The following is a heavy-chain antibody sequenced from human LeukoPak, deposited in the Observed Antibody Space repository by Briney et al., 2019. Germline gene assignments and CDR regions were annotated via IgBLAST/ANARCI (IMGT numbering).Heavy chain of an antibody. CDR1: GFTFSGSA. V-gene: IGHV3-73*01. CDR2: IRSTTNSYAT. D-gene: IGHD2-2*01. J-gene: IGHJ6*03. Sequence: PGGSLRLSCAASGFTFSGSAMHWVRQASGKGLEWVGRIRSTTNSYATAYSASVKGRFTISRDDSKNTAYLQMNSLKTEDTAVYYCTKTTSSMDVWGKGTTVTVSS. CDR3: TKTTSSMDV.